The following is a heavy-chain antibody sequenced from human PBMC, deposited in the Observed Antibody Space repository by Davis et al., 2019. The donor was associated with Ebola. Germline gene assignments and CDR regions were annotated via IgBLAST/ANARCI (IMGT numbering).Heavy chain of an antibody. CDR1: GGSFSGYY. D-gene: IGHD2-21*01. J-gene: IGHJ6*02. V-gene: IGHV4-34*01. CDR3: ARRDLLIQYGMDV. CDR2: INHSGST. Sequence: MPSETLSLTCAVYGGSFSGYYWSWIRQPPGKGLEWIGEINHSGSTNYNPSLKSRVTISVDTSKNQFSLKLSSVTAADTAVYYCARRDLLIQYGMDVWSQGTTVTVSS.